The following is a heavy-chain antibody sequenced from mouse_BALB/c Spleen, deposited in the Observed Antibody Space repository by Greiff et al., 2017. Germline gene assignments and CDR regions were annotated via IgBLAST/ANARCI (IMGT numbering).Heavy chain of an antibody. D-gene: IGHD3-1*01. Sequence: VQLQQSGPELVKPGASVKMSCKASGYTFTSYVMHWVKQKPGQGLEWIGYINPYNDGTKYNEKFKGKATLTSDKSSSTAYMELSSLTSEDSAVYYCARGEQLGLKAMDYWGQGTSVTVSS. CDR2: INPYNDGT. V-gene: IGHV1-14*01. J-gene: IGHJ4*01. CDR1: GYTFTSYV. CDR3: ARGEQLGLKAMDY.